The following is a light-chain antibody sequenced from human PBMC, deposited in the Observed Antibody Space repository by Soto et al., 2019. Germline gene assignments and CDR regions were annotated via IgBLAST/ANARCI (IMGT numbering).Light chain of an antibody. CDR2: GAT. CDR3: QESSSGPPFT. CDR1: QSISIY. V-gene: IGKV1-39*01. Sequence: DIQMTQSQSSLSASVGDRVTIACRATQSISIYLNWYQQKPGKAPKLLIYGATTLQSGVPSRFIADGSGTDFNLTISSLQPQDVATYYGQESSSGPPFTFGPGTKVDIK. J-gene: IGKJ3*01.